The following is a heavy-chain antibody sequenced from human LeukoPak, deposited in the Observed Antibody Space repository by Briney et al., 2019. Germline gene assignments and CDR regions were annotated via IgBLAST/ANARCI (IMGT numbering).Heavy chain of an antibody. CDR1: GGSFSGYY. D-gene: IGHD5-18*01. CDR3: ARRGYSYGYRVNWFDP. V-gene: IGHV4-34*01. Sequence: PSETLSLTCAVYGGSFSGYYWSWIRQPPGKGLEWIGEINHSGSTNYNPSLKSRVTISVDTSKNQFSLKLSPVTAADTAVYYCARRGYSYGYRVNWFDPWGQGTLVTVSS. CDR2: INHSGST. J-gene: IGHJ5*02.